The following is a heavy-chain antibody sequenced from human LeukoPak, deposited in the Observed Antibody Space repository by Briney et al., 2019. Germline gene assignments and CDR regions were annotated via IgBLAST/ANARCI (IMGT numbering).Heavy chain of an antibody. D-gene: IGHD3-22*01. CDR3: ARDSSGYYNHAFDI. Sequence: ASVKVSCKASGYTFTGYYMHWVRQAPGQGLEWMGWINPNSGGTNYAQKFQGGVTMTRDTSISTAYMELSRLRSDDTAVYYCARDSSGYYNHAFDIWGQGTMVTVSS. CDR1: GYTFTGYY. V-gene: IGHV1-2*02. CDR2: INPNSGGT. J-gene: IGHJ3*02.